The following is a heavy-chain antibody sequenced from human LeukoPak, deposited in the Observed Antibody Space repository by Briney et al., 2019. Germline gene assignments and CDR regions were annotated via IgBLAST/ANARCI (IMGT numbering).Heavy chain of an antibody. CDR1: GGSISGYY. Sequence: PSETLSLTCTVSGGSISGYYWSWIRQPPGKGLEWIGYIYDSGSTNYNPSLKSRVTISVDTPKNQFSLKLSSVTAADTAIYYCARGGTTSFSYWGQGTLVTVSS. CDR3: ARGGTTSFSY. D-gene: IGHD2-2*01. J-gene: IGHJ4*02. CDR2: IYDSGST. V-gene: IGHV4-59*01.